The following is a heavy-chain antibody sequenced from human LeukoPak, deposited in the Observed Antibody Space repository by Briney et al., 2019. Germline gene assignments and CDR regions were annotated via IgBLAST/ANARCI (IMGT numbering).Heavy chain of an antibody. V-gene: IGHV4-30-2*01. Sequence: SETLSLTCTVSGGSISSGGYYWSWIRQPPGKGLEWIGYIYHSGSTYYNPPLKSRVTISVDRSKNQFSLKLSSVTAADTAVYYCARDPIVVVPAAIVNWGQGTLVTVSS. CDR2: IYHSGST. CDR1: GGSISSGGYY. CDR3: ARDPIVVVPAAIVN. D-gene: IGHD2-2*01. J-gene: IGHJ4*02.